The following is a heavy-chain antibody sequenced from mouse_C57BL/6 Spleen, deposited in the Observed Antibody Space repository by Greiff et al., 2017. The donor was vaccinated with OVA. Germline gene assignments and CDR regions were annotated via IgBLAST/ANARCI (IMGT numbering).Heavy chain of an antibody. J-gene: IGHJ4*01. CDR2: IDPETGGT. D-gene: IGHD2-13*01. CDR3: TRDPNYRDYAMDY. V-gene: IGHV1-15*01. CDR1: GYTFTDYE. Sequence: QVHVKQSGAELVRPGASVTLSCKASGYTFTDYEMHWVKQTPVHGLEWIGAIDPETGGTAYNQKFKGKAILTADKSSSTAYMELRSLTSEDSAVYYCTRDPNYRDYAMDYWGQGTSVTVSS.